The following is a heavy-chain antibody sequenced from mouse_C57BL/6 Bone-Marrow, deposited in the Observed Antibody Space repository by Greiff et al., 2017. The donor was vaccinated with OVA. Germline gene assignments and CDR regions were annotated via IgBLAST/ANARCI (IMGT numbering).Heavy chain of an antibody. J-gene: IGHJ4*01. Sequence: EVQLQQSGPVLVKPGASVKMSCKASGYTFTDYYMNWVKQSHGKSLEWIGVINPYNGGTSYNQKFKGKATLTVDKSSSTAYMALNSLTSEDSAVYYCARFHYYGSSDYAMDYWGQGTSVTVSS. CDR1: GYTFTDYY. CDR3: ARFHYYGSSDYAMDY. V-gene: IGHV1-19*01. D-gene: IGHD1-1*01. CDR2: INPYNGGT.